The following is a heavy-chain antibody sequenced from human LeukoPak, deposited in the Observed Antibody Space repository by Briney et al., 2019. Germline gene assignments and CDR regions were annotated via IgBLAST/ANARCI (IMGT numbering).Heavy chain of an antibody. CDR2: IYYSGST. J-gene: IGHJ5*02. CDR3: ARDGNDASSSWIWFDP. CDR1: GGSFSGYY. Sequence: SETLSLTCAVYGGSFSGYYWSWIRQPPGKGLEWIGYIYYSGSTNYNPSLKSRVTISVDTSKNQFSLKLSSVTAADTAVYYCARDGNDASSSWIWFDPWGQGTLVTVSS. V-gene: IGHV4-59*01. D-gene: IGHD6-6*01.